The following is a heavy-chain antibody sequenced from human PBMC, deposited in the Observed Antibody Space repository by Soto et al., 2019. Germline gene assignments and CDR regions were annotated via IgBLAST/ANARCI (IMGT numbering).Heavy chain of an antibody. D-gene: IGHD6-6*01. V-gene: IGHV4-34*01. CDR2: INHSGST. J-gene: IGHJ6*02. CDR1: GGSFSGYY. CDR3: AGSIAGRRPYFYYYHGMDV. Sequence: SETLSLTCTVYGGSFSGYYWNWIRQPPGKGLEWIGEINHSGSTNFNPSLKSRVTISVDTSKNQFSLKLSSVTAADTAVYYCAGSIAGRRPYFYYYHGMDVWGQGTSVTV.